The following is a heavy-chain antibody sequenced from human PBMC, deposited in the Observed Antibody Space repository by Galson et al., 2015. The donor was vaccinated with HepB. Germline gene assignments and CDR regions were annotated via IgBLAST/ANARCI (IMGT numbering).Heavy chain of an antibody. CDR2: INYEGSQK. J-gene: IGHJ5*02. Sequence: SLRLSCAASGFNFKNYSMNWVRQTPGKGLEWVANINYEGSQKYYMASVRGRFTISRDNVRNSLDLQMNSLRGEDTAVYFCARGLEGGHYFLRGWQSRNNYFDPWGPGTLVTVSS. CDR3: ARGLEGGHYFLRGWQSRNNYFDP. D-gene: IGHD3-10*01. V-gene: IGHV3-7*02. CDR1: GFNFKNYS.